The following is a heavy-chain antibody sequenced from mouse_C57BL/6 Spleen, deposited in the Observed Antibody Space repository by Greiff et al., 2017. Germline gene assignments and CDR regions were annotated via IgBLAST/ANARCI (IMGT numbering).Heavy chain of an antibody. CDR1: GYSITSGYY. V-gene: IGHV3-6*01. D-gene: IGHD1-1*01. CDR2: ISYDGSN. CDR3: ARGSYYGSDY. Sequence: DVKLQESGPGLVKPSQSLSLTCSVTGYSITSGYYWNWIRQFPGNKLEWMGYISYDGSNNYNPSLKNRISITRDTSKNQFFLKLNSVTTEDTATYYCARGSYYGSDYWGQGTTLTVSS. J-gene: IGHJ2*01.